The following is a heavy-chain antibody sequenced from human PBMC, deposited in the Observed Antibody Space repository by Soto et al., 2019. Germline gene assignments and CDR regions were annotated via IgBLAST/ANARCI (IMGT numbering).Heavy chain of an antibody. CDR3: AKVDVSTAGSFDY. J-gene: IGHJ4*02. Sequence: PVGSLRLSCVASGFTFSRHGLSWVRQAPGKGLEWVSTINPSGDSTFYADSVKGRFTISRDNSKNTVYLQMNSLSVGDTAVYLCAKVDVSTAGSFDYWGQGATVTVYS. V-gene: IGHV3-23*01. CDR1: GFTFSRHG. CDR2: INPSGDST. D-gene: IGHD6-13*01.